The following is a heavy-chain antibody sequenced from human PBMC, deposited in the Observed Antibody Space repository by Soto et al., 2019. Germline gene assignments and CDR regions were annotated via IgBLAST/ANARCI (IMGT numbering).Heavy chain of an antibody. V-gene: IGHV1-18*01. Sequence: QVQLVQCGAEVKKPGASVKVSCKASSYTFTSYGISWVRQARGQGVEWMGWISAYNGNTNYAQKLQGRVTMTRDTSTSTAYMELRSLRSDDTAVYYCARDKGDGSGSYYGYWGQGTLVTVSS. CDR3: ARDKGDGSGSYYGY. CDR2: ISAYNGNT. CDR1: SYTFTSYG. D-gene: IGHD3-10*01. J-gene: IGHJ4*02.